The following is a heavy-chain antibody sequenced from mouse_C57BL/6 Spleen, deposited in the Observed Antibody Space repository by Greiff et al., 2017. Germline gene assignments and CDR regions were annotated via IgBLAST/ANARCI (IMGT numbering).Heavy chain of an antibody. CDR3: ARCYNAGYFEV. D-gene: IGHD2-12*01. CDR2: INPKYGTT. CDR1: GYSFTDYN. Sequence: EVQLQESGPELVKPGASVKISCKASGYSFTDYNMNWVKQSNGKSLEWIGLINPKYGTTSYNEKFKGKATLTADQSSSTAYMQLTSLTSEDSAVYYCARCYNAGYFEVWGTGTTVTVSS. J-gene: IGHJ1*03. V-gene: IGHV1-39*01.